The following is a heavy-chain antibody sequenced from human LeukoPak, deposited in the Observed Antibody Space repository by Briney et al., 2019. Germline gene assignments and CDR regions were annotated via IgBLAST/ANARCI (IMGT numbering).Heavy chain of an antibody. Sequence: GASVKVSCNASGYTFTGYYMHWVRQAPGQGLEWVGWINPNSGGTNYAQKFQGRVTMTRDTSISTAYMELSRLRSDDTAVYYCARADSMVRGVIISPLLDYWGQGTLVTVSS. CDR1: GYTFTGYY. J-gene: IGHJ4*02. CDR3: ARADSMVRGVIISPLLDY. V-gene: IGHV1-2*02. CDR2: INPNSGGT. D-gene: IGHD3-10*01.